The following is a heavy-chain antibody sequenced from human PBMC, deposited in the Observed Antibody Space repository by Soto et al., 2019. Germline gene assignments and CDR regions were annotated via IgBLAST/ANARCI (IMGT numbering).Heavy chain of an antibody. CDR1: GFTFSNAW. D-gene: IGHD2-15*01. CDR2: IKSRTDGGTT. V-gene: IGHV3-15*01. Sequence: GGSLRLSCAASGFTFSNAWMSWVRQAPGKGLEWVGRIKSRTDGGTTDYAAPVKGRFTISRDDSKNTLYLQMNSLKTEDTAVYYCTTPNECSGGSCYYYYYYGMDVWGQGTTVTVSS. CDR3: TTPNECSGGSCYYYYYYGMDV. J-gene: IGHJ6*02.